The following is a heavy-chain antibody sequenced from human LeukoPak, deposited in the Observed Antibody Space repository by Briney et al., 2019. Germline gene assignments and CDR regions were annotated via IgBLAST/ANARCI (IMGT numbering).Heavy chain of an antibody. Sequence: GGSLRLSCAASGFTFSNAWMSWVRQAPGKGLEWVGRIKSRTDGATTDYAAPVKGRFTISRDDSKNTLYLQTNSLKTEDTAVYYCTTFNSGSYYWYFDYWGQGTLVTVSS. J-gene: IGHJ4*02. D-gene: IGHD1-26*01. CDR1: GFTFSNAW. CDR3: TTFNSGSYYWYFDY. V-gene: IGHV3-15*01. CDR2: IKSRTDGATT.